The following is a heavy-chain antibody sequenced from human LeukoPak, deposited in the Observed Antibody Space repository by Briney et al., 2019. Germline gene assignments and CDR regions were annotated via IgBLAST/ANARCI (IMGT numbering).Heavy chain of an antibody. D-gene: IGHD4-17*01. CDR3: ARDLFMYGDYVVGYGMDV. V-gene: IGHV1-69*13. CDR2: TIPIFGTA. CDR1: GGTFSSYA. Sequence: GASVKVSCKASGGTFSSYAISWVRQAPGQGLEWMGGTIPIFGTANYAQKFQGRVTITADESTSTAYMELSSLRSEDTAVYYCARDLFMYGDYVVGYGMDVWGQGTTVTVSS. J-gene: IGHJ6*02.